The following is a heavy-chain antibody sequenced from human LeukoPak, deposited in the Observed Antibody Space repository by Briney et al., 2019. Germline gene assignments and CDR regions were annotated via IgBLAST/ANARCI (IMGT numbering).Heavy chain of an antibody. CDR2: IKQDGSEK. CDR3: ARDGERYCSGGSCLRFDY. D-gene: IGHD2-15*01. J-gene: IGHJ4*02. V-gene: IGHV3-7*01. CDR1: GFTFSSYW. Sequence: GGSLRLSCAASGFTFSSYWMSWVRQAPGKGLEWVANIKQDGSEKYYVDSVKGRFTISRDNAKNSLYLQMNSLRAEDTAVYYCARDGERYCSGGSCLRFDYWGQGILVTVSS.